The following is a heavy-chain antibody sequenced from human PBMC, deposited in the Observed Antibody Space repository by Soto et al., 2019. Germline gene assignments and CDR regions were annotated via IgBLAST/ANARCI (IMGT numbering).Heavy chain of an antibody. CDR1: GFTFDDYA. D-gene: IGHD3-3*01. CDR3: AKEKDYYFWSGLDY. CDR2: ISWNSGSI. V-gene: IGHV3-9*01. J-gene: IGHJ4*02. Sequence: EVQLVESGGGLVQPGRSLRLSCAASGFTFDDYAMHWVRQAPGKGLEWVSGISWNSGSIGYADSVKGRFTISRDNAKNSLYLQMNSLRAEDTALYYCAKEKDYYFWSGLDYWGQGTLVTVSS.